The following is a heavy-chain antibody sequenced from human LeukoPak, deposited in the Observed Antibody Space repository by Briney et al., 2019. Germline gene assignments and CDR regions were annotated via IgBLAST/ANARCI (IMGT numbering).Heavy chain of an antibody. CDR3: TRHDSSLLAFDI. V-gene: IGHV3-73*01. J-gene: IGHJ3*02. D-gene: IGHD3-22*01. CDR2: IRSKANSYAT. Sequence: GGSLRLSCAASGFTFSSYEMNWVRQASGKGLEWVGRIRSKANSYATAYAASVKGRFTISRDDSKNTAYLQMNSLKTEDTAVYYCTRHDSSLLAFDIWGQGTMVTVSS. CDR1: GFTFSSYE.